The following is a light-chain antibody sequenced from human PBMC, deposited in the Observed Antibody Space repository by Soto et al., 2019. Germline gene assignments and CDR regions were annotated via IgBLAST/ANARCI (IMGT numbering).Light chain of an antibody. V-gene: IGKV1-5*01. CDR3: QQYNSYPWT. Sequence: DLQMTQSPSTLSASVGDRVTITCRASQSISRWLAWYKQKPGKVTKFLIYHGSNLESGVPVRVSGSGSGTEVTLSISSLQPDDFATYDCQQYNSYPWTFGQGTKVDIK. CDR2: HGS. CDR1: QSISRW. J-gene: IGKJ1*01.